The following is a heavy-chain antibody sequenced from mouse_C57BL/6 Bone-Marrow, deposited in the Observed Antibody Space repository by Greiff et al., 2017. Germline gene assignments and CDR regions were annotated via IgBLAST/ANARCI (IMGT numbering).Heavy chain of an antibody. V-gene: IGHV1-82*01. CDR3: AHPFFDY. CDR2: IYPGDGDT. Sequence: QVQLQQSGPELVKPGASVKISCKASGYAFSSSWMNWVKQRPGKGLEWIGRIYPGDGDTNYNGKFKGKATLTAEKSSSTAYMQLSSLTAEDSAVYFCAHPFFDYWGQGTTLTVSS. CDR1: GYAFSSSW. J-gene: IGHJ2*01.